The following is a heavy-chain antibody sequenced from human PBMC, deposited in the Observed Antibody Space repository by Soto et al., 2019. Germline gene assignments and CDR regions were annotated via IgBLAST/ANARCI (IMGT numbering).Heavy chain of an antibody. CDR1: GFTFSSYA. V-gene: IGHV3-9*01. CDR3: AKDMTGYSAYYYGMDV. J-gene: IGHJ6*02. Sequence: EVQLLESGGGLVQPGGSLRLSCAASGFTFSSYAMNWVRQAPGKGLEWVSSISWNSGSIGYADSVKGRFTISRDNAKNSLYLQMNSLRAEDTALYYCAKDMTGYSAYYYGMDVWGQLTTVTVSS. D-gene: IGHD3-9*01. CDR2: ISWNSGSI.